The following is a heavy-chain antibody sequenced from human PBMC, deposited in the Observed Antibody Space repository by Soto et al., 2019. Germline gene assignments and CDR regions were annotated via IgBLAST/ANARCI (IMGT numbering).Heavy chain of an antibody. CDR1: GGTFSSYA. V-gene: IGHV1-69*13. D-gene: IGHD5-18*01. J-gene: IGHJ4*02. Sequence: ASVKVSCKASGGTFSSYAISWVRQAPGQGLEWMGGIIPIFGTANYAQKFQGRVTITADESTSTAYMELSSLRSEDTAVYYCARDGVQLWSKTRYYFDYWGQGTLVTVSS. CDR2: IIPIFGTA. CDR3: ARDGVQLWSKTRYYFDY.